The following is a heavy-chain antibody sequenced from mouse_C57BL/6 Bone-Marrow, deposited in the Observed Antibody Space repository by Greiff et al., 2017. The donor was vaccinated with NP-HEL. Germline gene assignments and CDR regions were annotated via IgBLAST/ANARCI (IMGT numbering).Heavy chain of an antibody. V-gene: IGHV1-81*01. CDR2: IYPRSGNT. D-gene: IGHD1-1*01. Sequence: QVQLQQSGAELARPGASVKLSCKASGYTFTSYGISWVKQRTGQGLEWIGEIYPRSGNTYYNEKFKGKATLTADKSSSTAYMELRSLTSEDSAVYFCARGYYGSNWYFDGWGTGTTVTVSA. CDR3: ARGYYGSNWYFDG. J-gene: IGHJ1*03. CDR1: GYTFTSYG.